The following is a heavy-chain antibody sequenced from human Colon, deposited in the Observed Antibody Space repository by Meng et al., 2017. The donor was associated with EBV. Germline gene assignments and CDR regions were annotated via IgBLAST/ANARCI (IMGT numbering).Heavy chain of an antibody. J-gene: IGHJ4*02. CDR1: GGSFSDSY. V-gene: IGHV4-34*01. CDR3: ASSDCSGGTCYLDC. CDR2: INHVGST. Sequence: VQLQQWGAGLLKPSGTLSLTCTVYGGSFSDSYWTWIRQPPGKGLEWIGEINHVGSTTYNPSLKSRVTISVDTSKNQFSLKLSSVTAADAAVYYCASSDCSGGTCYLDCWGQGTLVTVLL. D-gene: IGHD2-15*01.